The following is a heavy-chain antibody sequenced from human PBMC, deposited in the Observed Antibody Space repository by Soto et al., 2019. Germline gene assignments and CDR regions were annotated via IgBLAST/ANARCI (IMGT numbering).Heavy chain of an antibody. CDR2: ISSSGSTI. CDR3: ASSDPKHFWSGYSTNYGMDV. CDR1: GFTFSSYE. V-gene: IGHV3-48*03. D-gene: IGHD3-3*02. J-gene: IGHJ6*02. Sequence: EVQLVESGGGLVQPGGSLRLSCAASGFTFSSYEMNWVRQAPGKGLEWVSYISSSGSTIYYADSVKGRFTISRDNAKNSLYLQMNSLRAEDTAVYYCASSDPKHFWSGYSTNYGMDVWGQGTTVTVSS.